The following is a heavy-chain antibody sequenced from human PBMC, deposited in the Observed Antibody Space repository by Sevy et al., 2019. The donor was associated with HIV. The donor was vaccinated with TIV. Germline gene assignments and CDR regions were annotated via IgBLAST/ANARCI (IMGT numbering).Heavy chain of an antibody. J-gene: IGHJ6*02. Sequence: SETLSLTCTVSGGSISSYYWSWIRQPPGKGLEWIRYIYYSGSTNYNPSLKSRVTISVDTSKNQFSLKLSSVTAADTTVYYCARSEVVTIFGVVIMNGMDVWGQGTTVTVSS. D-gene: IGHD3-3*01. CDR3: ARSEVVTIFGVVIMNGMDV. V-gene: IGHV4-59*01. CDR1: GGSISSYY. CDR2: IYYSGST.